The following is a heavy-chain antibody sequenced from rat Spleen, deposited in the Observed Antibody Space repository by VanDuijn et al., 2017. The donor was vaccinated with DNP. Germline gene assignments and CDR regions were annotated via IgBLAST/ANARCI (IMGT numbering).Heavy chain of an antibody. CDR2: MSSSGGDT. Sequence: EVQLVESGGGLVQPGRSLKLSCAASGFTFSDYGMTWIRPVPGKGLEWVAAMSSSGGDTFYPDSVKGRFTISRDNAKSSLYLQMNSLKSEDTATYYCAKKSGYYFDYWGQGVMVTVSS. J-gene: IGHJ2*01. CDR1: GFTFSDYG. V-gene: IGHV5S13*01. D-gene: IGHD4-3*01. CDR3: AKKSGYYFDY.